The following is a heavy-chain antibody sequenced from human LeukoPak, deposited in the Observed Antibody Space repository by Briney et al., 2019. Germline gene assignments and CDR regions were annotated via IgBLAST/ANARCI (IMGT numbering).Heavy chain of an antibody. J-gene: IGHJ4*02. CDR1: GFTFGDYA. D-gene: IGHD3-3*01. CDR2: IRSKAYGGTT. V-gene: IGHV3-49*04. Sequence: GGSLRLSCTASGFTFGDYAMSWDRQAPGKGLEWVGFIRSKAYGGTTEYAASVKGRFTISRDDSKSIAYLQMNSLKTEDTAVYYCTRSDYDFWSGCYPGYWGQGTLVTVSS. CDR3: TRSDYDFWSGCYPGY.